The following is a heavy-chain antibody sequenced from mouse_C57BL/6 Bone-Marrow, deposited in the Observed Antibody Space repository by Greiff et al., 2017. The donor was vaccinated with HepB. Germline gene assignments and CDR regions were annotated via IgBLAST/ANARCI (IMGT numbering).Heavy chain of an antibody. CDR1: GYTFTDYY. CDR2: INPNNGGT. Sequence: EVQLQQSGPELVKPGASVKISCKASGYTFTDYYMNWVKQSHGKSLEWIGDINPNNGGTSYNQKFKGKATLTVDKSSSTAYMERRSLTSEDSAVYYCARDLEYYFDYWGQGTTLTVSS. V-gene: IGHV1-26*01. J-gene: IGHJ2*01. CDR3: ARDLEYYFDY.